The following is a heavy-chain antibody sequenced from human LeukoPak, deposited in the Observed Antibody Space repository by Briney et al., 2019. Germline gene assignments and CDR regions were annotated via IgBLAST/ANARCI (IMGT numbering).Heavy chain of an antibody. CDR1: GGTFSGYA. V-gene: IGHV1-69*01. Sequence: KVSCKASGGTFSGYAISWVRQAPGQGREWMGGIIPIFGTANYAQKFQGRVTITADESTSTAYMVLSSLRSEDTAVYYCARDQYSSSSGYYYYGMDVWGQGTTVTVSS. J-gene: IGHJ6*02. CDR2: IIPIFGTA. CDR3: ARDQYSSSSGYYYYGMDV. D-gene: IGHD6-6*01.